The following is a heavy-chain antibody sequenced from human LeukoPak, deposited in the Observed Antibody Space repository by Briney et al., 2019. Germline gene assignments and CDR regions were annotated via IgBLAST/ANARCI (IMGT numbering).Heavy chain of an antibody. V-gene: IGHV4-34*01. CDR3: ARSLYCSSTSCSGFDP. CDR1: GGSFSGYY. CDR2: INHSGST. Sequence: PETLSLTCAVYGGSFSGYYWSWIRQPPGKGLEWIGEINHSGSTNYNPSLKSRVTISVDTSKNQFSLKLSSVTAADTAVYYCARSLYCSSTSCSGFDPWGQGTLVTVSS. D-gene: IGHD2-2*01. J-gene: IGHJ5*02.